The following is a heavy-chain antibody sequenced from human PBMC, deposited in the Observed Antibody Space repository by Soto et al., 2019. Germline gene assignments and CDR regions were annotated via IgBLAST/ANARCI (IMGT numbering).Heavy chain of an antibody. Sequence: QVQLVQSGAEVKKPGASVKISCKSSGYSFMNYAMHWVRQAPGQGLEWMGWIHAGDGKTKYAQRLQGRVTITRDTSASTVYMELSSLRSEDTAVYYCARVPRYSSDSVEVPAVMYEEWFAPWGQGTLVTVSS. CDR3: ARVPRYSSDSVEVPAVMYEEWFAP. D-gene: IGHD2-2*01. CDR2: IHAGDGKT. V-gene: IGHV1-3*01. J-gene: IGHJ5*02. CDR1: GYSFMNYA.